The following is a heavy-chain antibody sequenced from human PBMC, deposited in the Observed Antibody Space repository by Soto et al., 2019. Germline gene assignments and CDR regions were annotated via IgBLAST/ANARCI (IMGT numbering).Heavy chain of an antibody. D-gene: IGHD2-2*01. CDR1: GFTFSNFA. J-gene: IGHJ6*02. Sequence: PGGSLRLSCSASGFTFSNFAMHWVRQAPGKGLEYVSVISYNGGSTYYADSVKGRFTISRDNSKNTLYLQMSGLRAEDTAVYYCVKDQSGPWYCSITSCPDYHGMDVWGQGTTVTVSS. CDR2: ISYNGGST. CDR3: VKDQSGPWYCSITSCPDYHGMDV. V-gene: IGHV3-64D*06.